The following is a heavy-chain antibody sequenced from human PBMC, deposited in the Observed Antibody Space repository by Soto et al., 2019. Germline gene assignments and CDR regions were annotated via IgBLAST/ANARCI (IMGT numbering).Heavy chain of an antibody. CDR3: ARDQTVLDF. V-gene: IGHV1-18*04. CDR1: GYTFTTYA. Sequence: QVQLVQSGSEVKKPGASVKVSCKASGYTFTTYAINWVRQAPGQGLEWMGWISAYSGNTNYAQNLQGRVTMTTDTSTSTAYMELRNLRSDDTAVYYCARDQTVLDFWGQGTLVTVSS. D-gene: IGHD2-21*02. J-gene: IGHJ4*02. CDR2: ISAYSGNT.